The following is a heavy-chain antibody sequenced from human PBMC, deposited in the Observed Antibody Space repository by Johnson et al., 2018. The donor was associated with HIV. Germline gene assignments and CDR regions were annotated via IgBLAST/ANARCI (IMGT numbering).Heavy chain of an antibody. CDR1: GFTFSSYA. CDR2: ISGSGGST. Sequence: VQLVESGGGLVQPGGSLRLSCAASGFTFSSYAMSWVRQAPGKGLEWVAAISGSGGSTYYADSVKGGFNRPRDNSKKMLYRQMNRLRADDTAVYYCARHVGVTAISDDDAFDIWGQGTMVTVSS. CDR3: ARHVGVTAISDDDAFDI. D-gene: IGHD2-21*02. V-gene: IGHV3-23*04. J-gene: IGHJ3*02.